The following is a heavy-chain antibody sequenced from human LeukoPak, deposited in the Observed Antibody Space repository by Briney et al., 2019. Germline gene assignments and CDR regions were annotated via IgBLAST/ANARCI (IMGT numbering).Heavy chain of an antibody. J-gene: IGHJ3*02. CDR2: LHYSGST. D-gene: IGHD3-22*01. Sequence: SETLSLTCTVSGGSISSGAYYWSWIRQHPGKGLEWLGFLHYSGSTDYNPSLKSRVSISTDTSKKYFSLRLSSVTAADTAVYYCARDSSGYQRSAYDIWGRGTTVTVSS. CDR3: ARDSSGYQRSAYDI. CDR1: GGSISSGAYY. V-gene: IGHV4-31*03.